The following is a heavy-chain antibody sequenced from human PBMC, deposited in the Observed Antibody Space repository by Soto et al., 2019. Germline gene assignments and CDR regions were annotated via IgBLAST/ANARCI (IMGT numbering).Heavy chain of an antibody. J-gene: IGHJ3*02. CDR2: IHYSGST. V-gene: IGHV4-59*01. CDR3: ARVRTATGAFDI. CDR1: GGSISGSY. D-gene: IGHD5-18*01. Sequence: LSLTCTVSGGSISGSYWSWIRQTPGKVLEWVGYIHYSGSTNYNPSLKSRVTISVDTSKNQFSLKLSSVTAADTAVYYCARVRTATGAFDIWGQGTMVTVSS.